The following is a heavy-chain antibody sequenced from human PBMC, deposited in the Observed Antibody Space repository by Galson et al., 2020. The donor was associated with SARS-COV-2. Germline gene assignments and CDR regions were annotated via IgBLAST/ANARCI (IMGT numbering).Heavy chain of an antibody. CDR3: AANYDFWRGSYAVPRCDY. J-gene: IGHJ4*02. CDR1: GLTFIRYN. D-gene: IGHD3-3*01. Sequence: GGSLRLSCVASGLTFIRYNMHWVRQAPGKGLEWVSSISSNSGYLYYTDSAKGRFTISRDNATNSLYLQMNSLRAEDTAVYYCAANYDFWRGSYAVPRCDYWGQGIMVTVSS. CDR2: ISSNSGYL. V-gene: IGHV3-21*06.